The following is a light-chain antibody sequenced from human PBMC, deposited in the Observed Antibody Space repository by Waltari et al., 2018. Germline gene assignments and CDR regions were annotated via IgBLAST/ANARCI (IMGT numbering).Light chain of an antibody. Sequence: QSVLTQPPSASGTPGQRVTISCSGSSSTIGSKYVSWYQQFPRTAPKLLIYRNNQRPSGVSDRFSGSKSGTSASLAISGLRSDDEADYYCAVWDDSLSGRVFGGGTKLTVL. CDR2: RNN. J-gene: IGLJ3*02. V-gene: IGLV1-47*01. CDR3: AVWDDSLSGRV. CDR1: SSTIGSKY.